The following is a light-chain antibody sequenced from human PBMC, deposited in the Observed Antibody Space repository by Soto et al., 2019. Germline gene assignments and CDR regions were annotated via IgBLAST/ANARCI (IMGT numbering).Light chain of an antibody. CDR2: DAF. Sequence: DIQMTQSPSTLSASVGDRVTITCRASQSISTWLAWYQQKPGKAPKLLIYDAFYLERGVPPRFSGSGSGTEFTLNISSLQPDDLTTYYGPQYNSFWTCGQGIKVEI. V-gene: IGKV1-5*01. CDR3: PQYNSFWT. CDR1: QSISTW. J-gene: IGKJ1*01.